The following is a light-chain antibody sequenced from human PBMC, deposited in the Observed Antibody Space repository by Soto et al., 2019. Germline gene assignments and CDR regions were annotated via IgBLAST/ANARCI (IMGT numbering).Light chain of an antibody. Sequence: QSVLTQPPSVSGAPGQRVTISCTGSSSNIGAGYDVHWYQQLPGTAPKLLIYGNSNRPSRVPDRFAGSKSGTSASLAITGHQAEDEADYYCQSYDSSLSGVVFGGGTKLTVL. CDR2: GNS. CDR1: SSNIGAGYD. V-gene: IGLV1-40*01. J-gene: IGLJ2*01. CDR3: QSYDSSLSGVV.